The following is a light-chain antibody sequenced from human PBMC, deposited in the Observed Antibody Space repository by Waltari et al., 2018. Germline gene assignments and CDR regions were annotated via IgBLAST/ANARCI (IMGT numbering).Light chain of an antibody. CDR1: QGISSA. J-gene: IGKJ3*01. CDR2: DAS. CDR3: QQFNSYPLT. V-gene: IGKV1-13*02. Sequence: AIQLTQSPSSLSASVGDRVTITCRASQGISSALAWYQQKPGKAPKLLFYDASRLESGVPSRFSGSGSGTDFTLTISSLQPEDFATYYCQQFNSYPLTFGPGTKVDIK.